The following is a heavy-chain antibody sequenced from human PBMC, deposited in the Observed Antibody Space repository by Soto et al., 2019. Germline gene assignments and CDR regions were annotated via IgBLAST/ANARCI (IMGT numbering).Heavy chain of an antibody. V-gene: IGHV3-23*01. Sequence: GGSLRLSCAASGFTFSSYAMSWVRQAPGKGLEWVSAISGSGGSTYYADSVKGRFTISRDNSKNTLYLQMNSPRAEDTAVYYCAKDGYSYGYYFDYWGQGTLVTVSS. J-gene: IGHJ4*02. CDR1: GFTFSSYA. D-gene: IGHD5-18*01. CDR3: AKDGYSYGYYFDY. CDR2: ISGSGGST.